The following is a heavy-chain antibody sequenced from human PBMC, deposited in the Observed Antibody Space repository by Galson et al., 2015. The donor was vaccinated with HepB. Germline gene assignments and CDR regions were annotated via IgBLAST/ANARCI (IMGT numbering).Heavy chain of an antibody. D-gene: IGHD3-22*01. Sequence: SLRLSSAASGFTFSTYAMGWVRQAPGKGLEWVSGIVGSGVGTYYADSVKGRFTISRDNSKNTLWLQLRSLRAEDTAVYYCAKRGLDDGSGYYGEWGQGTLVTVSS. V-gene: IGHV3-23*01. J-gene: IGHJ4*02. CDR2: IVGSGVGT. CDR3: AKRGLDDGSGYYGE. CDR1: GFTFSTYA.